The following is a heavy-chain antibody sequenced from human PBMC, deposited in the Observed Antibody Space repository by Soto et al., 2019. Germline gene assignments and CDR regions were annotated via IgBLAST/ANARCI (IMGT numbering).Heavy chain of an antibody. CDR3: AREAVFYYDSSGYPRRGGAFDI. CDR1: GYTFTSYY. J-gene: IGHJ3*02. Sequence: QVQLVQSGAEVKKPGASVKVSCKASGYTFTSYYMHWVRQAPGQGLEWMGIINPSGGSTSYAQKFQGRVTMTRDTSTSTVYMELSSLRSEDTAVYYCAREAVFYYDSSGYPRRGGAFDIWGQGTMVTVSS. CDR2: INPSGGST. V-gene: IGHV1-46*01. D-gene: IGHD3-22*01.